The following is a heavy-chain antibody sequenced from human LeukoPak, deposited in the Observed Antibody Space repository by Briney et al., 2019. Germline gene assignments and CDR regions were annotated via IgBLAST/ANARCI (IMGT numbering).Heavy chain of an antibody. CDR3: AKAPSSWYRGEDY. V-gene: IGHV3-30*18. Sequence: GGSLRLSCAASGFTFSNYGMHWVRQAPGKGLEWVAIISYDGSNQYYTDSVKGRFTISRDNSKNTLYLQINSLRAEDTAVYYCAKAPSSWYRGEDYWGQGTLVTVSS. CDR2: ISYDGSNQ. J-gene: IGHJ4*02. D-gene: IGHD6-13*01. CDR1: GFTFSNYG.